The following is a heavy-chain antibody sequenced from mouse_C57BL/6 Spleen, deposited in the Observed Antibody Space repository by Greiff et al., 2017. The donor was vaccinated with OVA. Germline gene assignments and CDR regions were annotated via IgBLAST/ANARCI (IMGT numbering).Heavy chain of an antibody. J-gene: IGHJ3*01. CDR2: INPNNGGT. CDR1: GYTFTDYN. CDR3: ARGDYGSSYWFAY. D-gene: IGHD1-1*01. Sequence: EVQRVESGPELVKPGASVKMSCKASGYTFTDYNMHWVKQSHGTSLEWIGYINPNNGGTSYNQKFKGKATLTVNKSSSTAYMELRSLTSEDSAVYYCARGDYGSSYWFAYWGQGTLVTVSA. V-gene: IGHV1-22*01.